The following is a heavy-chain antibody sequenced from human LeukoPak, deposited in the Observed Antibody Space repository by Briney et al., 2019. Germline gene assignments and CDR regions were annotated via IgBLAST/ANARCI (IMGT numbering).Heavy chain of an antibody. D-gene: IGHD7-27*01. CDR3: ARHWGSRGAFDI. J-gene: IGHJ3*02. CDR1: GGSISSGGYY. Sequence: SQTLSLTCTVSGGSISSGGYYWSWIRQHPGKGLEWIGYIYYSGSTYYNPSLKSRVTISVDTSKNQFSLNLSSVTAADTAVYYCARHWGSRGAFDIWGQGTMVTVSS. V-gene: IGHV4-31*03. CDR2: IYYSGST.